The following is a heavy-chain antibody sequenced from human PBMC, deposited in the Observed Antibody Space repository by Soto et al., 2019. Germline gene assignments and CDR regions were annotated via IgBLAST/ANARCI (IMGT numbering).Heavy chain of an antibody. Sequence: ASMKVSCKASGYTFTSYGISWVRQAPGQGLEWMGWISAYNGNTNYAQKLQGRVTMTTDTSTSTAYMDLRSLRSDDTAVYYCARVSEGYSSSWYYYYGMDVWGQGTTVTVSS. J-gene: IGHJ6*02. CDR2: ISAYNGNT. V-gene: IGHV1-18*01. D-gene: IGHD6-13*01. CDR3: ARVSEGYSSSWYYYYGMDV. CDR1: GYTFTSYG.